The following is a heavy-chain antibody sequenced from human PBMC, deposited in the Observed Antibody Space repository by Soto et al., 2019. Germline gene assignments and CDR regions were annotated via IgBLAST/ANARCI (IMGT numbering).Heavy chain of an antibody. J-gene: IGHJ4*02. CDR2: SSNDGDRT. D-gene: IGHD6-19*01. CDR3: ASPTLCSTGGYFDT. Sequence: PGGSLRLSCAVSGFTFSDHAMTWVRQAPGKGLEWVSTSSNDGDRTFYADSVKGRFTVSRDRSNNTLYLQMNRLRTEDTAVYFCASPTLCSTGGYFDTWGQGTLVTVSS. CDR1: GFTFSDHA. V-gene: IGHV3-23*01.